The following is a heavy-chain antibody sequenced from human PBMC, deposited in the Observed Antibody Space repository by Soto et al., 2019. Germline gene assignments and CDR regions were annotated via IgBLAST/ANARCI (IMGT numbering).Heavy chain of an antibody. CDR1: GYTFTNYG. CDR3: TRDYGSIQSQEFDY. V-gene: IGHV1-18*01. D-gene: IGHD3-10*01. Sequence: ASVKVSCKASGYTFTNYGFSWVRQAPGQGLEWMGWISAKNGNINYAEKFQGRVTMTTDTSTSTAYMELRSLRFDDTAVYYCTRDYGSIQSQEFDYWGQGLLVTV. J-gene: IGHJ4*02. CDR2: ISAKNGNI.